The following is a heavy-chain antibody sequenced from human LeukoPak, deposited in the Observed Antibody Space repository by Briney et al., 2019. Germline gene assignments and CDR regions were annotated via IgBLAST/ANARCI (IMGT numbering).Heavy chain of an antibody. V-gene: IGHV3-64D*06. J-gene: IGHJ4*02. CDR2: ISSNGGST. D-gene: IGHD3-22*01. CDR1: GFTFSSYA. Sequence: GGSLRLSCSASGFTFSSYATHWVRQAPGKGLEYVSAISSNGGSTYYADSVRGRFTISRDNSKNTLYLQMSSLRAEDTAVYYCVKDDKDYYDSSGSMGIDYWGQGTLVTVSS. CDR3: VKDDKDYYDSSGSMGIDY.